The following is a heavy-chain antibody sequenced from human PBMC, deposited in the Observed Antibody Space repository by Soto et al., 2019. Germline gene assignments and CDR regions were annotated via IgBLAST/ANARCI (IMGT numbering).Heavy chain of an antibody. CDR3: ARQNHGGDSTYLDY. Sequence: PGESLKISCEVSGYSFANYWISWVRQMPGQGLQWLGTIDCSVSYTRYSPSFQGHVTISADRSLNTAYLHFSSLQASDTAIYFCARQNHGGDSTYLDYWGQGALVTVSS. CDR1: GYSFANYW. D-gene: IGHD2-21*02. CDR2: IDCSVSYT. V-gene: IGHV5-10-1*01. J-gene: IGHJ4*02.